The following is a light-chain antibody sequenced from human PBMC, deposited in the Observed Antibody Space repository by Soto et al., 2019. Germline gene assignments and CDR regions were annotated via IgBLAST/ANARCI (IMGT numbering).Light chain of an antibody. J-gene: IGKJ2*01. CDR3: QQRYNWPPT. CDR1: EGVSSY. V-gene: IGKV3-11*01. CDR2: DAS. Sequence: EVVLTQSPATLSLSPGKRATLSCRASEGVSSYLAWYQQKPGQAPRLLIYDASSRATGVPARFSGSGSGTDFTLTISGLESEDFAVYYCQQRYNWPPTFGQGTKLEIK.